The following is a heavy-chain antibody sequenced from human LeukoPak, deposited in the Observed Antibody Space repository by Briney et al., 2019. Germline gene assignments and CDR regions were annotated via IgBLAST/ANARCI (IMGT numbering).Heavy chain of an antibody. CDR2: IYNSGNT. CDR1: PASIRTNH. Sequence: PSENLSLTRTVSPASIRTNHCTWIRQPAGTRLEWIGRIYNSGNTNYNPSLKSRVTMSVDTSKNQFSLKLSSVTAADTPIYYCARYINGGLDVWGQGTTVTVS. CDR3: ARYINGGLDV. D-gene: IGHD2-8*01. J-gene: IGHJ6*02. V-gene: IGHV4-4*07.